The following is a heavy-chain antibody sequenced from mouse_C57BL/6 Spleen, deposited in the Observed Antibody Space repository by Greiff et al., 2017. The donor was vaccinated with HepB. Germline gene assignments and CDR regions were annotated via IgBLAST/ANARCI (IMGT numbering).Heavy chain of an antibody. V-gene: IGHV1-69*01. J-gene: IGHJ4*01. Sequence: QVQLQQPGAELVMPGASVKLSCKASGYTFTSYWMHWVKQRPGQGLEWIGEIDPSDSYTNYNQKFKGKSTLTVDKSSSTAYMQLSSLTSEDSAVYYCARGPDPYYAMDYWGQGTSVTVSS. CDR1: GYTFTSYW. CDR3: ARGPDPYYAMDY. CDR2: IDPSDSYT.